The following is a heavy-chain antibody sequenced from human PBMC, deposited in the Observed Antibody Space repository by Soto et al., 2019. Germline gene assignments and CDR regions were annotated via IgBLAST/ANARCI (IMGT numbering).Heavy chain of an antibody. Sequence: ASVKGSCKVYGHTLAELSMNWVRQAPGKGLEWMGGFDPGNGQKFYAQKFQGRVIMTGDTSTETAYMELSSLRSEDTAVYYCATDGNNGNNWFDPWGQGTQVTVSS. V-gene: IGHV1-24*01. CDR3: ATDGNNGNNWFDP. J-gene: IGHJ5*02. CDR1: GHTLAELS. CDR2: FDPGNGQK. D-gene: IGHD1-20*01.